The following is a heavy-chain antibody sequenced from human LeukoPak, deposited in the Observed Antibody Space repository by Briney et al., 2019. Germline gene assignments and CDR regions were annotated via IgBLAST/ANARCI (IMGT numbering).Heavy chain of an antibody. Sequence: PSETLSLTCTVSGGSISSSSYYWGWIRQPPGKGLEWIGTIYYSGSTYYNSSLKSRVTISVDTSKNQFSLKLTSVTAADTAVYYCARDSSSWLTQGGWFDPWGQGTLVTVSS. CDR3: ARDSSSWLTQGGWFDP. CDR1: GGSISSSSYY. CDR2: IYYSGST. V-gene: IGHV4-39*07. D-gene: IGHD6-13*01. J-gene: IGHJ5*02.